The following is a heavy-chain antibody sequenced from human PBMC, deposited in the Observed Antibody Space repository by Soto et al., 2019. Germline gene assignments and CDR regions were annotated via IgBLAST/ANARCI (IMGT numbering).Heavy chain of an antibody. V-gene: IGHV1-18*01. D-gene: IGHD2-15*01. Sequence: GASVKVSCKASGYSFLRYGISWVRQAPGQGLEWMGWMSTYNENTNYSQKFQGRVAMTTDTFTGTAYMELRRLTSDDTAVYYCAREGFCSSGSCALYSHDYFGMDVWGQGTTVTVSS. CDR1: GYSFLRYG. CDR2: MSTYNENT. J-gene: IGHJ6*02. CDR3: AREGFCSSGSCALYSHDYFGMDV.